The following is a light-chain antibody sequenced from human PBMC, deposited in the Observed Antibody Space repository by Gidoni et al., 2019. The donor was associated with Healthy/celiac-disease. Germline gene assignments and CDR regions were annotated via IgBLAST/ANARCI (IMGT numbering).Light chain of an antibody. CDR1: QSVSSSY. V-gene: IGKV3-20*01. CDR3: QQYGSSALT. Sequence: IVLTQSPGSLSLSPGERATLSCRASQSVSSSYLAWYQQKPGQAPRLLIDGASSRATGIPDRFSGSGSGKDFTLTISRLEPEDFAVYYCQQYGSSALTFGGGTKVEIK. CDR2: GAS. J-gene: IGKJ4*01.